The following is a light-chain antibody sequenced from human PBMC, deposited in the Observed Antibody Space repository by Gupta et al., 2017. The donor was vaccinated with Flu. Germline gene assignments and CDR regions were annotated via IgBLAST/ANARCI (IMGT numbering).Light chain of an antibody. CDR3: QQYYNWPPWT. V-gene: IGKV3-15*01. CDR2: GAS. J-gene: IGKJ1*01. CDR1: QTVRSS. Sequence: ATLSVSPGESVTLSGRASQTVRSSLAWYQHKPGQAPRLLIYGASTRATGIPAKFSGGGSGTEFTLTISSLQSEDFAVYYCQQYYNWPPWTFGQGTKVDIK.